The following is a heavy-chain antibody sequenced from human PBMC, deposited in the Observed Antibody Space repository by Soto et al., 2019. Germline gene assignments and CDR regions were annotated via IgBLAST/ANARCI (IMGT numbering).Heavy chain of an antibody. V-gene: IGHV3-23*01. D-gene: IGHD2-21*02. CDR3: AKSLVTPSDAFDL. CDR1: GFTFGNYA. J-gene: IGHJ3*01. CDR2: ISDPGTST. Sequence: GGSLRLSCAASGFTFGNYAMNWVLQAPGKGLEWISSISDPGTSTYYANSVKGRFSMSRDNSKNTLFLQMNRLRADATAVYFCAKSLVTPSDAFDLWGRGTLVTVSS.